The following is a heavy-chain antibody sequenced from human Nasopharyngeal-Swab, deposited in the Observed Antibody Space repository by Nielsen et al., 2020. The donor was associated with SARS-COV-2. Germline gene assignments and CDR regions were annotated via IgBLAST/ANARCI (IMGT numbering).Heavy chain of an antibody. Sequence: GGSLRLSCAASGFVFSSVWMSWVRQAPGKGLEWVGRIKRNADGGTVEYATAVRGRFSISRDDSRNTLFLQMNRLKTEDTAAYYCTTLHRTGWFWGQGTLVTVSS. D-gene: IGHD6-19*01. CDR1: GFVFSSVW. J-gene: IGHJ4*02. CDR2: IKRNADGGTV. CDR3: TTLHRTGWF. V-gene: IGHV3-15*01.